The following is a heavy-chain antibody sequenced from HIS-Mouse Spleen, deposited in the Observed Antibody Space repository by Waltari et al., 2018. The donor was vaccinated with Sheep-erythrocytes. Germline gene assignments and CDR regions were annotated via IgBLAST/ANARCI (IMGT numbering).Heavy chain of an antibody. CDR3: AKVRTVNYWYFDL. Sequence: QVQLVESGGGVVQPGRSLRLSCAASGFTFSSYGMHWVRQAPGKGLEGLAVIYNDVSNKYYADSVKGRFTISRDNSKNTLYLQMNSLRAEDTAVYYCAKVRTVNYWYFDLWGRGTLVTVSS. CDR1: GFTFSSYG. CDR2: IYNDVSNK. D-gene: IGHD1-1*01. J-gene: IGHJ2*01. V-gene: IGHV3-30*18.